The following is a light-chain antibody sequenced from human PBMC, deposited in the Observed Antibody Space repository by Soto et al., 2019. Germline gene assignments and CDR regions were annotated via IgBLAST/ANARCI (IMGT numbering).Light chain of an antibody. CDR1: SSNIGAGYD. J-gene: IGLJ1*01. CDR3: QSYDSSLSGHYV. Sequence: QSVLTQPPSVSGGPGQRVTISCTGSSSNIGAGYDVHWYQQLPGTAPKLLIYGNSNRPSGVPDRFSGSKSGTSASLAITGLQAGDEADYYWQSYDSSLSGHYVFGTGTKVTVL. CDR2: GNS. V-gene: IGLV1-40*01.